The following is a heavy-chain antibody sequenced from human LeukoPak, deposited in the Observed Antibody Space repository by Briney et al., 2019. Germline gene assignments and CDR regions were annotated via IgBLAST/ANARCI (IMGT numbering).Heavy chain of an antibody. CDR2: ISWNSGSI. Sequence: GGSLRLSCAASGFTFDDYAMHWVRQAPGKGLEWVSGISWNSGSIGYADSVKGRFTISRDNAKNSLYLQMNSLRAEDTALYYCAKDIGVGAAGTCFDYWGQGTLVTVSS. V-gene: IGHV3-9*01. CDR3: AKDIGVGAAGTCFDY. J-gene: IGHJ4*02. D-gene: IGHD6-13*01. CDR1: GFTFDDYA.